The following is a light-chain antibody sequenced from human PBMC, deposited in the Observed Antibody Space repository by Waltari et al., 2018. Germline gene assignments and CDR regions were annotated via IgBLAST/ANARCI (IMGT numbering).Light chain of an antibody. J-gene: IGKJ2*01. Sequence: DIVMTQSPLSLPVTPGEPASISCRSSQSLLHSNGYNYLDWYLQKPGQSPQILIYLGSNRASGVPDRFSGSGSGTDFTLTISRLEPEDFAVYYCQQYDTSPGTFGQGTKLEIK. CDR1: QSLLHSNGYNY. CDR3: QQYDTSPGT. CDR2: LGS. V-gene: IGKV2-28*01.